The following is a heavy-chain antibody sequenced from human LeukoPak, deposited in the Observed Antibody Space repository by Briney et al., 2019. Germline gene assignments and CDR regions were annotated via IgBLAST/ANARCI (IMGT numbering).Heavy chain of an antibody. Sequence: PGGSLRLSCAASGFTVSSNYMSWVRQAPGKGLEWVSAISGSGGSTYYADSVKGRFTISRDNSKNTLYLQMNSLRAEDTAVYYCAYVVPAAMGYWGQGTLVTVSS. D-gene: IGHD2-2*01. CDR2: ISGSGGST. J-gene: IGHJ4*02. CDR3: AYVVPAAMGY. CDR1: GFTVSSNY. V-gene: IGHV3-23*01.